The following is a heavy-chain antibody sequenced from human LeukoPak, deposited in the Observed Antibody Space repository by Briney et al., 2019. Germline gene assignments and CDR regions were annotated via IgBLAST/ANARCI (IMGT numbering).Heavy chain of an antibody. CDR2: ISSNNGNP. CDR3: ARDGTSTDDY. D-gene: IGHD2-2*01. CDR1: GYTFSNFG. V-gene: IGHV1-18*01. J-gene: IGHJ4*02. Sequence: ASVRVSCKTSGYTFSNFGINWVRQAPGQGLEWMGWISSNNGNPNYGQKFQGRFTATTDSSTSTAYMELRNLRFDDTAVYYCARDGTSTDDYWGQGTLVTVSS.